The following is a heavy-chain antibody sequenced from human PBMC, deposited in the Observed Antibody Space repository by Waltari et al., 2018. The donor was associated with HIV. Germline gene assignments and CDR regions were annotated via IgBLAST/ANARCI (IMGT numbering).Heavy chain of an antibody. V-gene: IGHV3-23*04. CDR3: AKPQGGWELLGDFDM. D-gene: IGHD1-26*01. CDR1: GFSFSSYA. Sequence: EVQLVESGGGLVQPGGSPRVSCAASGFSFSSYAMSWVRQGPGKGLGGVSVSSGNGGTTSYEDSVKGRFTISRDNSKNTLYLQMNSLRADDTAVYYCAKPQGGWELLGDFDMWGQGTMVAVSS. CDR2: SSGNGGTT. J-gene: IGHJ3*02.